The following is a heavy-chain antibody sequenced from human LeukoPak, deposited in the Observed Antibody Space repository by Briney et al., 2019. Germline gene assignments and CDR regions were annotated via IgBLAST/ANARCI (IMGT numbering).Heavy chain of an antibody. J-gene: IGHJ4*02. CDR2: ISYDGINQ. D-gene: IGHD6-13*01. V-gene: IGHV3-30*18. CDR1: GFNFSSYA. CDR3: AKDHVSSSSWFPDY. Sequence: PGGSLRLSCAASGFNFSSYAMHWVRQAPGKGLEWVAVISYDGINQYYADSVKGRFTISRDNSKNMLYLQMSSLRAEDTAVYYCAKDHVSSSSWFPDYWGQGTLVTVSS.